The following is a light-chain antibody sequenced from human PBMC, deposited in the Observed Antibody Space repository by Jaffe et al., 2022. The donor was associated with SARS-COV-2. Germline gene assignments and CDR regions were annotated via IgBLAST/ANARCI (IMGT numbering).Light chain of an antibody. V-gene: IGKV3-20*01. CDR1: QSISVN. CDR3: QQYSSSGGT. CDR2: SAS. J-gene: IGKJ4*01. Sequence: EIVLTQSPGTLSLSPGERATLSCRASQSISVNLAWYQQKPGQTPRLLIYSASNRATDIPDRFSGSGSGTDFTLTISRLESEDFAVYYCQQYSSSGGTFGGGTKVEIK.